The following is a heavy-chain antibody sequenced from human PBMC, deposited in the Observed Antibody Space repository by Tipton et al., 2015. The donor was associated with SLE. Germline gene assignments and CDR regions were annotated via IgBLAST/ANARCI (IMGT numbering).Heavy chain of an antibody. CDR2: IYTSGGA. D-gene: IGHD1-26*01. V-gene: IGHV3-23*03. Sequence: SLRLSCAASGFAFDVYAMHWVRQAPGKGLEWVSIIYTSGGAYYADSVKGRFTISRDNSKNTLYLQMNSLRAEDTAVYYCAKDTRADVFDYWGQGTLVTVS. CDR3: AKDTRADVFDY. J-gene: IGHJ4*02. CDR1: GFAFDVYA.